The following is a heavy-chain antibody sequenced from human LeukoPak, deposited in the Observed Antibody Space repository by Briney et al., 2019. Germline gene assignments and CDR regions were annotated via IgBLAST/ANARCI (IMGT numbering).Heavy chain of an antibody. J-gene: IGHJ4*02. CDR2: INPSGGST. V-gene: IGHV1-46*01. CDR1: GYTFTTYY. CDR3: ARGRLLLDY. D-gene: IGHD2-15*01. Sequence: ASVKVSCKASGYTFTTYYIHWVRQAPGQGLEWMGMINPSGGSTSHAQKFQGRVTMTRDTSTSTVYMELSSLRSEDTAVYYCARGRLLLDYWGQGTLVTVSS.